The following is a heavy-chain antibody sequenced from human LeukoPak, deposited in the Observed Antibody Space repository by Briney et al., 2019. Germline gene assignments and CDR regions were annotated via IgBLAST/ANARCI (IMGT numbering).Heavy chain of an antibody. CDR1: GGSFSGYY. J-gene: IGHJ4*02. Sequence: SETLSLTCAVYGGSFSGYYWSWMRQPPGKGLEWIGEISHSGSTNYNPSLKSRVTISVDTSKNQFSLKLSSVTAADTAVYYCARVGDTAMVYFDYWGQGTLVTVSS. V-gene: IGHV4-34*01. CDR2: ISHSGST. D-gene: IGHD5-18*01. CDR3: ARVGDTAMVYFDY.